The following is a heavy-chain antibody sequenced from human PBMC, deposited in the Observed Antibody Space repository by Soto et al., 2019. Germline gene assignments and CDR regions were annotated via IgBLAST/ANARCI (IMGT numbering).Heavy chain of an antibody. J-gene: IGHJ4*02. V-gene: IGHV1-18*01. CDR1: GYSFTSYG. Sequence: QVQLVQSGAEVKKPGASVKVSCKASGYSFTSYGISWVRQAPGQGLEWMGWISAYNGNRKYAQKFQGRITMTTDTTTRAAYMELRSLRSDDTAVYYCARDLGGLPDYWGQEALVTVSS. CDR3: ARDLGGLPDY. CDR2: ISAYNGNR. D-gene: IGHD3-16*01.